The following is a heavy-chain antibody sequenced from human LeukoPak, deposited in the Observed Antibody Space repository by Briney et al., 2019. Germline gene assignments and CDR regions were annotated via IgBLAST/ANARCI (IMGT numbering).Heavy chain of an antibody. V-gene: IGHV1-18*01. CDR1: GYTFTNYG. CDR2: ISVYNGNT. Sequence: ASVKVSCKASGYTFTNYGINWVRQAPGQGLEWMGWISVYNGNTNYAQKLQGRVTMTTDTSTSTGYMEVGSLRSDDTAVYYCARLDYSDYSFDYWGQGTLVTVSS. CDR3: ARLDYSDYSFDY. D-gene: IGHD4-11*01. J-gene: IGHJ4*02.